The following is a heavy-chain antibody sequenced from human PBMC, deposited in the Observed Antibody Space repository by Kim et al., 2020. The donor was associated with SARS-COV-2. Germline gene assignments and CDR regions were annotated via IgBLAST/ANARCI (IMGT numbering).Heavy chain of an antibody. CDR3: ARAMVTTHPYYFDY. J-gene: IGHJ4*02. CDR2: INPIDGST. Sequence: ASVKVSCKASGYTFTDYYMHWVRQAPGQGLEWMGIINPIDGSTGYAQKFQGRVTMTRDTSATTVYMDLSSLISEDTAAYYCARAMVTTHPYYFDYWGQGT. D-gene: IGHD4-17*01. CDR1: GYTFTDYY. V-gene: IGHV1-46*01.